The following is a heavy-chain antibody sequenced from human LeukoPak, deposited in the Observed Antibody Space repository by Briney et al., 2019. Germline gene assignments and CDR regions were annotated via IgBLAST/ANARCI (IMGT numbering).Heavy chain of an antibody. CDR2: IYPGDSDT. V-gene: IGHV5-51*01. D-gene: IGHD3-10*01. CDR3: ARQDPYGSGSQIDY. CDR1: EYSFSTNW. J-gene: IGHJ4*02. Sequence: GESLKISCKAYEYSFSTNWIGWVRQMPGKGLEWMGIIYPGDSDTRYSPSFQGQVTISADKSISTAYLQWSSLKASDTAMYYCARQDPYGSGSQIDYWGQGTLVTVSS.